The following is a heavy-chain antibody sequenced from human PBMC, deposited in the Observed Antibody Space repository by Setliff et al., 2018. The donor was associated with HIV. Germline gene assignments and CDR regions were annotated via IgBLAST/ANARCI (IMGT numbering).Heavy chain of an antibody. CDR3: ANLAYCHGDCYSTGASDI. CDR2: FDRENGET. CDR1: GYTLTELS. J-gene: IGHJ3*02. Sequence: ASVKVSCKVTGYTLTELSMHWVRQAPGKGLEWMGGFDRENGETFYAQKFQGRVTMTEDTSTDTAYMELSSLRSEDTAVYYCANLAYCHGDCYSTGASDIWGQGTMVTVSS. V-gene: IGHV1-24*01. D-gene: IGHD2-21*01.